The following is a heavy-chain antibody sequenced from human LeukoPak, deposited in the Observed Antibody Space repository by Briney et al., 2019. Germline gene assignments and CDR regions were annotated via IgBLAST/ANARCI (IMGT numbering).Heavy chain of an antibody. CDR1: GGSINSGGYY. Sequence: PSEALSLPCPVSGGSINSGGYYWSWIRQHPGKGLGWIGYIYYSGSTYYNPSLKSRVTISVDTSKNQFSLKLSSVTAADTAVYYCATYLISGYGDYGMDVWGQGTTVTVSS. J-gene: IGHJ6*02. V-gene: IGHV4-31*03. CDR3: ATYLISGYGDYGMDV. CDR2: IYYSGST. D-gene: IGHD5-12*01.